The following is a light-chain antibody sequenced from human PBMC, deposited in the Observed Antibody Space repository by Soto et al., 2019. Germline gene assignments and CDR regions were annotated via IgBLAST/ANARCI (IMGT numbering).Light chain of an antibody. Sequence: DIQMTQSPSTLSASVGDRVTITCRASQSISSWLAWYQQKPGKAPKLLIYDASSLESEVPSSFSGSGSGTEVTLTIISLQPDDFANYYCQQYNSYSPTFGHGNKVEIK. CDR1: QSISSW. CDR2: DAS. J-gene: IGKJ1*01. CDR3: QQYNSYSPT. V-gene: IGKV1-5*01.